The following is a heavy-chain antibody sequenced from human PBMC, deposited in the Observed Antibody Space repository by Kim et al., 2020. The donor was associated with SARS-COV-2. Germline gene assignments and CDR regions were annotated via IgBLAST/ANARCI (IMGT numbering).Heavy chain of an antibody. CDR1: GFTFSSYG. Sequence: GGSLRLSCAASGFTFSSYGMHWVRQAPGKGLEWVAVISYDGSNKYYADSVKGRFTISRDNSKNTLYLQMNSLRAEDTAVYYCARDPYSMVRGVINWYFDLWGRGTLVTVSS. V-gene: IGHV3-33*05. CDR2: ISYDGSNK. D-gene: IGHD3-10*01. CDR3: ARDPYSMVRGVINWYFDL. J-gene: IGHJ2*01.